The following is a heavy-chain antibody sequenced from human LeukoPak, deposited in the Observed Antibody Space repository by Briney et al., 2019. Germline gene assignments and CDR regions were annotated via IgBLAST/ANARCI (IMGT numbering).Heavy chain of an antibody. CDR2: ISAYNGNT. V-gene: IGHV1-18*01. D-gene: IGHD2-21*01. J-gene: IGHJ4*02. Sequence: GASVKVSCKASGYTFSSYGISWVRQAPGQGLEWMGWISAYNGNTNYAQKFQGRVTMTKDTSTSTAYMELRSLRSDDTAVYYCARDWFYIVVEPYFDYWGQGTLVIVSS. CDR1: GYTFSSYG. CDR3: ARDWFYIVVEPYFDY.